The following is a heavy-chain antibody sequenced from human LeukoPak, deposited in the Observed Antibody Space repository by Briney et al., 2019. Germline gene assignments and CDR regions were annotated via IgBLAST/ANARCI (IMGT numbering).Heavy chain of an antibody. D-gene: IGHD3-3*01. Sequence: ASVKVSCKASGYTFTSYGISWVRQAPGQGLEWMGWISAYNGKTNYAQKLQGRVTMTTDTSTSTAYMEMRSLRSDDPAVYYSARDYVDFWSEFGHYFDYWGQGTLVTVSS. J-gene: IGHJ4*02. CDR1: GYTFTSYG. CDR3: ARDYVDFWSEFGHYFDY. CDR2: ISAYNGKT. V-gene: IGHV1-18*01.